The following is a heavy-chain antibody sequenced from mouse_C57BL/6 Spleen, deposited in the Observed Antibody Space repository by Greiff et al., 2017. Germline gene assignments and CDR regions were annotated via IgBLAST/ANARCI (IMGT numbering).Heavy chain of an antibody. CDR1: GYTFTGYD. Sequence: VQLQQSGAELVRPGASVTLSCKASGYTFTGYDIHWVKQTPGHGLEWIGAILPGSGGTAYNEKFKGKAILTADKSSNTAYMELSSLTSEDSAVYYCAKYDCHATYAMDYWGQGTSVTVSS. D-gene: IGHD6-1*01. CDR2: ILPGSGGT. CDR3: AKYDCHATYAMDY. J-gene: IGHJ4*01. V-gene: IGHV1-15*01.